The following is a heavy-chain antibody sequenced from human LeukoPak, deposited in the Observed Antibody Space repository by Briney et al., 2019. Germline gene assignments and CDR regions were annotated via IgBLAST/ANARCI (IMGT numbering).Heavy chain of an antibody. Sequence: SETLSLTCTVSGGSISSSSYYWGWIRQPPGKGLEWIGSIYYSGSTYYNPSLKSRVTISVDTSKNQFSLKLSSVTAADTAVYYCARVNCPRVSCYVYYGMDVWGQGTTVTVSS. CDR1: GGSISSSSYY. CDR3: ARVNCPRVSCYVYYGMDV. J-gene: IGHJ6*02. V-gene: IGHV4-39*07. D-gene: IGHD2-15*01. CDR2: IYYSGST.